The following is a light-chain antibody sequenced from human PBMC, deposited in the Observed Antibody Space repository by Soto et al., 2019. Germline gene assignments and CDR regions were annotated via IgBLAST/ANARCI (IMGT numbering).Light chain of an antibody. CDR1: QSVSSW. CDR3: QQLTT. Sequence: DIQMTQSPSTLSASVGDRVTFTCRASQSVSSWLAWYQQKPGKAPKLLIYDVSNLESGVPSRFSGSGSGTEFTLTISSLQPEDFATYYCQQLTTFGQGTKVDIK. V-gene: IGKV1-5*01. J-gene: IGKJ1*01. CDR2: DVS.